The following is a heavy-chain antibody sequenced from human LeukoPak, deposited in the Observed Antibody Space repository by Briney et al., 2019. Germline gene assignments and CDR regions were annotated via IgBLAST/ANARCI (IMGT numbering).Heavy chain of an antibody. V-gene: IGHV3-74*01. CDR2: INRDGSGI. CDR1: GFTFSTYW. D-gene: IGHD5-18*01. CDR3: ANTGYNYEFDY. Sequence: PGGSLRLSCAASGFTFSTYWMHWVRQAPGKGPVWISRINRDGSGITYADSVKGRFTISRDNAKSILYLQMNSLRAEDTAVYYCANTGYNYEFDYWGQGTLVTVSS. J-gene: IGHJ4*02.